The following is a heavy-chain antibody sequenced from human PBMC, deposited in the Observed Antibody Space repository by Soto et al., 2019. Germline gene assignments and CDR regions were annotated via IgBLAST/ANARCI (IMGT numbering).Heavy chain of an antibody. CDR1: GGSISSYY. V-gene: IGHV4-59*08. D-gene: IGHD6-13*01. CDR3: ARGSSSWYYYYGMDV. CDR2: IYYSGST. J-gene: IGHJ6*02. Sequence: QVQLQESGPGLVKPSETLSLTCTVSGGSISSYYWSWIRQPPGKGLEWIGYIYYSGSTNYNPSLKSRVNISVDTYKNQFSLKLSSVTAADTAVYYCARGSSSWYYYYGMDVWGQGTTVTVSS.